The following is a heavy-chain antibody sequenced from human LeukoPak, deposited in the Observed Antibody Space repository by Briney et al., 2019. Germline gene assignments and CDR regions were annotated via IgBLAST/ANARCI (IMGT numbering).Heavy chain of an antibody. CDR2: IYYSGST. V-gene: IGHV4-59*08. J-gene: IGHJ4*02. Sequence: PSETLSLTCTVSGGSISSYYWSWIRQPPGKGLEWIGYIYYSGSTNYNPSLKSRVTISVDTSKNQFSLKLSSVTATDTAVHYCARLDGYDFYFDYWGQGTLVTVSS. CDR1: GGSISSYY. D-gene: IGHD5-24*01. CDR3: ARLDGYDFYFDY.